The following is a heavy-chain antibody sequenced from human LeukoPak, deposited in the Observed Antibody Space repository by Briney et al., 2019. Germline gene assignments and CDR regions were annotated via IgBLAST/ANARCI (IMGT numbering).Heavy chain of an antibody. V-gene: IGHV4-34*01. Sequence: PSETLSLTCAVYGGSFSGYYWSWIRQPPGKGLEWIGEINHSGSTNYNPSLKSRVTISVDTSKNQFSLKLSSVTAADTAVHYCARGALRFLEWFNYYYYGMDVWGQGTTVTVSS. CDR3: ARGALRFLEWFNYYYYGMDV. CDR2: INHSGST. D-gene: IGHD3-3*01. J-gene: IGHJ6*02. CDR1: GGSFSGYY.